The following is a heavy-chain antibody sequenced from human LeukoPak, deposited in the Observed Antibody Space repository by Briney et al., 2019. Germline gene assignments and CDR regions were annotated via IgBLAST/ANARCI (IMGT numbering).Heavy chain of an antibody. V-gene: IGHV3-23*01. D-gene: IGHD2-15*01. Sequence: GGSLRLSCAASGFTFSSYAISWVRQAPGKGLEWVSVISGNGGSTYYADSVQGRFTISRDNSKSTLCLQMNSLRAEDTAVYYCAKQLGYCSDGSCYFPYWGQGTLVTVSS. J-gene: IGHJ4*02. CDR1: GFTFSSYA. CDR2: ISGNGGST. CDR3: AKQLGYCSDGSCYFPY.